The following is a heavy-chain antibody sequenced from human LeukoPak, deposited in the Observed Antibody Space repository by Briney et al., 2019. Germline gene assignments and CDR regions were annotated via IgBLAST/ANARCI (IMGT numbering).Heavy chain of an antibody. CDR3: ARWFTITSGDYDILTSSYHRGMDV. Sequence: GASVKVSCKASGYAFTGYNMHWVRQAPGQGLEWMGWINRNSGGTNYAQKFQGRVTMTRDMSISTAYMELSRLTSDDTAVYYCARWFTITSGDYDILTSSYHRGMDVWGQGTTVTVSS. CDR2: INRNSGGT. CDR1: GYAFTGYN. J-gene: IGHJ6*02. D-gene: IGHD3-9*01. V-gene: IGHV1-2*02.